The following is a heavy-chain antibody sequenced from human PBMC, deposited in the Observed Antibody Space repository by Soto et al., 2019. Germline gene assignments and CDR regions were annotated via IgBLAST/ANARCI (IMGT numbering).Heavy chain of an antibody. J-gene: IGHJ4*02. V-gene: IGHV4-4*02. CDR3: ARDKITGLFEY. CDR2: INHSGST. CDR1: GGSISSSNW. D-gene: IGHD2-8*02. Sequence: SETLSLTCAVSGGSISSSNWWSWIRQPPGAGLEWIGEINHSGSTNYNPSLKSRVTISVDTSKNQFSLKLTSVTAADTAVYYCARDKITGLFEYWGQGTLVTVSS.